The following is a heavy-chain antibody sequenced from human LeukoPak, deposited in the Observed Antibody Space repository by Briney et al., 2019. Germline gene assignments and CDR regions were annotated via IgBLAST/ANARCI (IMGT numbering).Heavy chain of an antibody. CDR3: ATTIAVAGPSRGWFDP. V-gene: IGHV4-39*01. Sequence: PSETLSLTCTVSGGSISSSSYYWGWIRQPPGTGLEWIGSIYYSGSTYYNPSLKSRVTISVDTSKNQFSLKLSSVTAADTAVYYRATTIAVAGPSRGWFDPWGQGTLVTVSS. D-gene: IGHD6-19*01. J-gene: IGHJ5*02. CDR1: GGSISSSSYY. CDR2: IYYSGST.